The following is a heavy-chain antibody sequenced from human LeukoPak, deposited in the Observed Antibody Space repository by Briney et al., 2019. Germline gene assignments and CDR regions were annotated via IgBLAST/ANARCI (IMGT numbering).Heavy chain of an antibody. CDR1: EFTFNNYG. J-gene: IGHJ3*02. D-gene: IGHD5-18*01. CDR3: AARWGYNGFDI. V-gene: IGHV3-21*04. Sequence: GGSLRLSCAASEFTFNNYGMSWVRQAPGKVLEWVSSISSSSTYIFYADSVKGRFTISRDDAKNSLYLQMNSLRAEDTALFYCAARWGYNGFDIWGQGTMVAVSS. CDR2: ISSSSTYI.